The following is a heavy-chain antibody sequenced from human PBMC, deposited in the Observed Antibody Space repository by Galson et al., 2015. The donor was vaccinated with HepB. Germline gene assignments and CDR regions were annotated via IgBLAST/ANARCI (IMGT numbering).Heavy chain of an antibody. V-gene: IGHV3-7*05. D-gene: IGHD2-15*01. Sequence: SLRLSCAASEFILSMYWMNWVRQAPGKGLEWVANIKEDGSEKNYVDSVKGRFTIARDNAKNSLYLQMNSLRAEDTAVYYCATTLFGSGAYWTFDMWGQGALVTVSS. CDR1: EFILSMYW. CDR3: ATTLFGSGAYWTFDM. CDR2: IKEDGSEK. J-gene: IGHJ3*02.